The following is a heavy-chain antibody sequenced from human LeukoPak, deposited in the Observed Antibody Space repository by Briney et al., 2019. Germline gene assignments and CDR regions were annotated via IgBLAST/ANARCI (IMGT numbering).Heavy chain of an antibody. D-gene: IGHD4-17*01. J-gene: IGHJ4*02. Sequence: SETLSLTCTVSGGSMRSYYWSWIRQPPGKGLEWIGYIYYSGSTIYNPSLKSRVTISVDTSKNQFSLKLNSVTAADTAVYYCARMGNPATVTADYWGQGTLVTVSS. CDR1: GGSMRSYY. CDR3: ARMGNPATVTADY. CDR2: IYYSGST. V-gene: IGHV4-59*08.